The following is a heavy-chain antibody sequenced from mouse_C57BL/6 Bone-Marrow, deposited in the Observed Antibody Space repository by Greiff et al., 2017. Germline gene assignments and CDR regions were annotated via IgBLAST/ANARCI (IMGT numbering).Heavy chain of an antibody. CDR3: ARDDYDEAY. V-gene: IGHV1-55*01. CDR1: GYTFTSYW. D-gene: IGHD2-4*01. CDR2: IYPGSGST. Sequence: QVQLQQSGAELVKPGASVKMSCKASGYTFTSYWITWVKQRPGQGLEWIGDIYPGSGSTNYKAKFKVKATLTVDTSSSTAYLQRSSLTSADAAVYYSARDDYDEAYWGRGTLVTVSA. J-gene: IGHJ3*01.